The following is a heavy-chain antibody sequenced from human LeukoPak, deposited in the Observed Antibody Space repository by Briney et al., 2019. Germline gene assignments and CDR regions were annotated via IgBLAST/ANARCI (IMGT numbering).Heavy chain of an antibody. J-gene: IGHJ5*02. D-gene: IGHD1-14*01. V-gene: IGHV1-8*01. CDR3: ARGPRNDP. CDR1: GYPFTTYE. Sequence: ASVKVSCKTSGYPFTTYEINWVRQAAGQGLEWMGWVHPDTGYADYAQKFQGRVTMTSDTSISTAYMELSSLRSDDTAVYFCARGPRNDPWGQGTLVTVSS. CDR2: VHPDTGYA.